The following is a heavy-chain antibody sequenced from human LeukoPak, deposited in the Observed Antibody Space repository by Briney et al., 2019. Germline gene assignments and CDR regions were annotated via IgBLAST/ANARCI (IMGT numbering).Heavy chain of an antibody. Sequence: SGTLSLTCTVSGGSLSGSNWWTWVRQPPGKGLDWIGEIYHSGSTNYNPSLKSRVTMSVDTSKNQFSLKLSSVTAADTAVYYCARGAQQQLFDYWGQGTLVTVSS. D-gene: IGHD6-13*01. J-gene: IGHJ4*02. CDR3: ARGAQQQLFDY. CDR1: GGSLSGSNW. V-gene: IGHV4-4*02. CDR2: IYHSGST.